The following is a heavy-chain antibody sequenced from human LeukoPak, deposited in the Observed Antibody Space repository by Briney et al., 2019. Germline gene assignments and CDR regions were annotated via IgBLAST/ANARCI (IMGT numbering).Heavy chain of an antibody. D-gene: IGHD4-17*01. CDR1: GGSISRSNW. V-gene: IGHV4-4*02. Sequence: SEALSLTCAVSGGSISRSNWWSWVRQPPGKGLEWIGEIYHSGSTNYNPSLKSRVNISVDKSKNQFSLKLSSVTAADTAVYYCARALTTVTQYYFDYWGQGTLVTVSS. J-gene: IGHJ4*02. CDR3: ARALTTVTQYYFDY. CDR2: IYHSGST.